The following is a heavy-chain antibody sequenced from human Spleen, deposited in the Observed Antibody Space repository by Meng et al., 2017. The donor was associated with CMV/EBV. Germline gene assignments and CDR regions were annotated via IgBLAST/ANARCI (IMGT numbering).Heavy chain of an antibody. J-gene: IGHJ2*01. CDR3: ARERSRLLEGRSRFLDL. V-gene: IGHV4-34*01. D-gene: IGHD3-3*01. CDR1: GGSFSDYS. CDR2: INHVGST. Sequence: GSLRLSCAVCGGSFSDYSWYWIRQPPGKGLEWIGEINHVGSTIYNPSLKSRFTISDDTTKKQFSLKLSSVTAADTAVYYCARERSRLLEGRSRFLDLWGRCTLGTVSS.